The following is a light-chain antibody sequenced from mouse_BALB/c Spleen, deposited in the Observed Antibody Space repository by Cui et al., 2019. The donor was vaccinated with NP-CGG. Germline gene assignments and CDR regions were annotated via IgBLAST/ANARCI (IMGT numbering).Light chain of an antibody. CDR3: ALWYSNHWV. V-gene: IGLV1*01. Sequence: AVVTQQSELPTSPGETVTHTCRSSTGAVTTSNYANWVQEKPDHLFTGLIGGTNNRVPGVPARFSGSLIGDKAALTITGAQTEDEAIYFCALWYSNHWVFGGGTKLTVL. CDR2: GTN. J-gene: IGLJ1*01. CDR1: TGAVTTSNY.